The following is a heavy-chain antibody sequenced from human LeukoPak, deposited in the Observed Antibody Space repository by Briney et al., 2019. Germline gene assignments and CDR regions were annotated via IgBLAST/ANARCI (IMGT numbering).Heavy chain of an antibody. J-gene: IGHJ4*02. CDR3: PKDRKYQLLVDY. V-gene: IGHV3-23*01. CDR1: GFTFSSYA. D-gene: IGHD2-2*01. Sequence: GGSLRLACAASGFTFSSYAMSWVRQAPGKGLEWLSASSGSGGSTYYADSVKGRFTISRDNSKNTLYLQMNSLRAEDTAVYYCPKDRKYQLLVDYWGQGTLVTVSS. CDR2: SSGSGGST.